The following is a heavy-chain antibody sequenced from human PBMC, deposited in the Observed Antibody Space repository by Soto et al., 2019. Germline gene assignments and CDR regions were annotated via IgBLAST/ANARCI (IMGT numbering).Heavy chain of an antibody. CDR2: IYYSGST. Sequence: PSETLSLTCTVSGGSISSYYWSWIRQPPGKGLEWIGYIYYSGSTNYNPSLKSRVTISVDTSKNQFSLKLSSVTAADTAVYYCARVARSGIAARLYYYYYGMDVWGQGTTVTVSS. D-gene: IGHD6-6*01. CDR1: GGSISSYY. J-gene: IGHJ6*02. CDR3: ARVARSGIAARLYYYYYGMDV. V-gene: IGHV4-59*01.